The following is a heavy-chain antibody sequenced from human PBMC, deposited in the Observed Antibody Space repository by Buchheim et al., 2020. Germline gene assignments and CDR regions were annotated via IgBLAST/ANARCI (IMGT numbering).Heavy chain of an antibody. Sequence: EVQLVESGGGLVKPGGCLRLSCAASGFTFSDVWMSWVRQAPGKGLEWVGRIKSKTAGETTDYAEPVKGRFSISRNESKNKLYLQMSSLKTEDTAVYFCITGVVGAPYTFFWGQGTL. V-gene: IGHV3-15*01. J-gene: IGHJ4*02. D-gene: IGHD2-15*01. CDR3: ITGVVGAPYTFF. CDR2: IKSKTAGETT. CDR1: GFTFSDVW.